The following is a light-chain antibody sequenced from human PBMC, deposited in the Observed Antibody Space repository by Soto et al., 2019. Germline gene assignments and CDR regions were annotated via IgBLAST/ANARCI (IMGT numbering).Light chain of an antibody. V-gene: IGKV1-5*03. J-gene: IGKJ1*01. CDR3: QHYNSYSEA. CDR1: QTISSW. CDR2: KTS. Sequence: DIQLTQSPSTLSGSVGDRVTITCRASQTISSWLAWSQKKPVKAPKLLIYKTSTLKSGVPSRISGSGSATEFTITISSLQPDDFATYYCQHYNSYSEAFGQGTNVELK.